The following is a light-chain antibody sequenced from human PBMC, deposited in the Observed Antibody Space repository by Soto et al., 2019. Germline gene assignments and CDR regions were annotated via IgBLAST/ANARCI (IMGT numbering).Light chain of an antibody. Sequence: EIQMTQSPSSVSASVGDRVTITCRASQGISSWLAWYQQKPGKAPKRLIYAASSLKSGVPSRFSGSGSGTDFSLTISSLQHEDFATDYCHQANSIPRTFGGGTKVEIK. J-gene: IGKJ4*01. CDR3: HQANSIPRT. CDR1: QGISSW. CDR2: AAS. V-gene: IGKV1-12*01.